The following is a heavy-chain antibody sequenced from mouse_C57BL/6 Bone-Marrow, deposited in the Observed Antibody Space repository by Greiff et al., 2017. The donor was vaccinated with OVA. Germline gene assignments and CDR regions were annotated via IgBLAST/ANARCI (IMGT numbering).Heavy chain of an antibody. CDR2: FYPGSGSI. D-gene: IGHD2-10*02. J-gene: IGHJ3*01. CDR3: ARHEGEYGNLAWFAY. V-gene: IGHV1-62-2*01. CDR1: GYTFTEYT. Sequence: QVHVKQSGAELVKPGASVKLSCKASGYTFTEYTIHWVKQRSGQGLEWIGWFYPGSGSIKYNEKFKDKATLTADKSSSTVYMELSRLTSEDSAVYFCARHEGEYGNLAWFAYWGQGTLVTVSA.